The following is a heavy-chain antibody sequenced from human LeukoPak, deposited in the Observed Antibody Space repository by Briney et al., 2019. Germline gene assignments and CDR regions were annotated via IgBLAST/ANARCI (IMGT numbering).Heavy chain of an antibody. Sequence: ASVKVSCKASGYIFKNYGVSWVRQAPGQGLEWMGWISAYNGNTNYAQKVQGRVTMTTDTSTSTAYMELRSLRSDDTAVYYCTRDWCTTGIYLDYWGQGTLVTVSS. V-gene: IGHV1-18*01. D-gene: IGHD1-1*01. J-gene: IGHJ4*02. CDR1: GYIFKNYG. CDR2: ISAYNGNT. CDR3: TRDWCTTGIYLDY.